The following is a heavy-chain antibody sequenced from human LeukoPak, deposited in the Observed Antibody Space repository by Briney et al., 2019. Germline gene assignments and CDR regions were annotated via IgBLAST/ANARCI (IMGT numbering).Heavy chain of an antibody. V-gene: IGHV4-31*03. J-gene: IGHJ5*02. CDR3: ERRTTSWFDL. CDR1: GGSISSGGYY. Sequence: PSETLSLTCTVSGGSISSGGYYWGWIRQPPGKGLEWIVYIYYSGSTYYHPSLKSRVTISVDTSKNQFYLKLRSLTAGDTAVYYCERRTTSWFDLWGQGTLVTVSS. D-gene: IGHD4-17*01. CDR2: IYYSGST.